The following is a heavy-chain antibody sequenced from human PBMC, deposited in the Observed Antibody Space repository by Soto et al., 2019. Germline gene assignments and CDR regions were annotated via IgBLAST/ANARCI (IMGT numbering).Heavy chain of an antibody. V-gene: IGHV3-72*01. CDR3: ALLGGWSGRSSGMAV. Sequence: EVQLVESGGGLVQPGGSLRLSCAASGLIFSNYHMDWVRQAPGKGVEWVGRIRRKANSYTTEYAASVKGRFTISRDNSKNTLYLQKNRLKSEDTAVYYCALLGGWSGRSSGMAVWGQGTTVTVSS. CDR1: GLIFSNYH. D-gene: IGHD6-19*01. J-gene: IGHJ6*02. CDR2: IRRKANSYTT.